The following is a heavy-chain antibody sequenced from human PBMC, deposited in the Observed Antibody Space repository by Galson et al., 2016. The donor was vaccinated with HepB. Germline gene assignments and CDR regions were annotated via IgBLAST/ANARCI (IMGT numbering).Heavy chain of an antibody. J-gene: IGHJ4*02. CDR1: GFTFSTHP. CDR3: TREGHTSGHCGDFDS. V-gene: IGHV3-23*01. D-gene: IGHD2-21*02. CDR2: IGANDFR. Sequence: SLRLSCAASGFTFSTHPMAWVRQAPGKGLEWVSTIGANDFRQYEDSVKDRFTISRDNSRNTLFLQLNSLGAADSAAYYCTREGHTSGHCGDFDSWGQGTLGPVSS.